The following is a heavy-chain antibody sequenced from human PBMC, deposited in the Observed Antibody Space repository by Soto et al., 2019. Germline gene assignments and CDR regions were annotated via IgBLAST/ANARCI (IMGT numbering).Heavy chain of an antibody. J-gene: IGHJ4*02. CDR1: GFTFSSYG. CDR2: ISYDGSNK. Sequence: AGGSLRLSCAASGFTFSSYGMHWVRQAPGKGLEWVAVISYDGSNKYYADSVKGRFTISRDNSKNTLYLQMNSLRAEDTAVYYCAKDRGYQLLMSYFDYWGQGTLVTVSS. V-gene: IGHV3-30*18. D-gene: IGHD2-2*01. CDR3: AKDRGYQLLMSYFDY.